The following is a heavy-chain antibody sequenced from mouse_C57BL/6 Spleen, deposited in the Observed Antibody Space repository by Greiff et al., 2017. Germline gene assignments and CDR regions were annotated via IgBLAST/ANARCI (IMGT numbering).Heavy chain of an antibody. CDR2: ISSGGSYT. Sequence: EVKLMESGGDLVKPGGSLKLSCAASGFTFSSYGMSWVRQTPDKRLEWVATISSGGSYTYYPDSVKGRLPISRDHAKNTLCLQMSSLKSEDTAMYYCARHSTYYAMDYWGQGTSVTVSS. CDR1: GFTFSSYG. CDR3: ARHSTYYAMDY. J-gene: IGHJ4*01. D-gene: IGHD2-1*01. V-gene: IGHV5-6*01.